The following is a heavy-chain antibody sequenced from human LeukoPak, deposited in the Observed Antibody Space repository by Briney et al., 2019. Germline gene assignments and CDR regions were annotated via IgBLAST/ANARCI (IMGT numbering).Heavy chain of an antibody. CDR1: GGSISSNTYY. D-gene: IGHD3-22*01. V-gene: IGHV4-39*01. CDR3: ARANYYASSAFDI. Sequence: SETLSLTCTVSGGSISSNTYYWDWIRQPPGKGLECIGSIYYGGSTYYNPSLKSRVIISVDTSKNQFSLELSSVTAADTAVYYCARANYYASSAFDIWGQGTMVTVSS. J-gene: IGHJ3*02. CDR2: IYYGGST.